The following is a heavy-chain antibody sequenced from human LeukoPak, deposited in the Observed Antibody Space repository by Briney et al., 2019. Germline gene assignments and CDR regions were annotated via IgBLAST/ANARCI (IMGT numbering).Heavy chain of an antibody. V-gene: IGHV4-4*07. Sequence: SETLSLTCTVSGGSISSYYWSWVRQPAGKGLEWVGRIYTSGSTNYNPSLKSRVTMSVEKSKKQFSLKLSSVTAAEEAVYYCARDAPWYCSSTSCPVYLYFDLWGRGTLVTVSS. J-gene: IGHJ2*01. CDR3: ARDAPWYCSSTSCPVYLYFDL. CDR2: IYTSGST. D-gene: IGHD2-2*01. CDR1: GGSISSYY.